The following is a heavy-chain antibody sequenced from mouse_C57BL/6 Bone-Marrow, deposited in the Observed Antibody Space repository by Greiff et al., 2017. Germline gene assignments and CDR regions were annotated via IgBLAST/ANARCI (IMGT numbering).Heavy chain of an antibody. J-gene: IGHJ1*03. CDR2: IWRGGST. D-gene: IGHD2-1*01. Sequence: QVQLQQSGPGLVQPSPSLSITCTVSGFSLTSYGVHWVRQSPGKGLEWLGVIWRGGSTDYNAAFMSRLSITKDNSKSQVFFKMNSLQADDTAIYYCAKPYGNSYWYFDVWGTGTTVTVSS. CDR3: AKPYGNSYWYFDV. V-gene: IGHV2-5*01. CDR1: GFSLTSYG.